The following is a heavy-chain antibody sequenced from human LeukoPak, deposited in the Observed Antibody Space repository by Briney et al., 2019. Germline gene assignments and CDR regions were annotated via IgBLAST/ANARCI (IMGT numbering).Heavy chain of an antibody. CDR1: GFTFSSYE. D-gene: IGHD4-17*01. V-gene: IGHV3-23*01. J-gene: IGHJ4*02. Sequence: GGSLRLSCAASGFTFSSYEMSWVRQAPGKGLEWVSVISVSGDNTYYADSVKGRFTISRDNSKNTLYLQMSSLRAEDTAVYYCAKDVSLAVTTYFDHWGQGALVTVSS. CDR2: ISVSGDNT. CDR3: AKDVSLAVTTYFDH.